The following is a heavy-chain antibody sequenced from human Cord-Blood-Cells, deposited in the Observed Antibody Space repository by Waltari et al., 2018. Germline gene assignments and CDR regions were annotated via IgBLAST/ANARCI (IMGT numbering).Heavy chain of an antibody. CDR2: IYYSGST. CDR3: ARQVDFWSGYPDAFDI. CDR1: GGSISSYY. Sequence: QVQLQESGPGLVKPSETLSLTCTVSGGSISSYYWSWIRQPPGKGLEWIGYIYYSGSTNYHPSLKSRVTISVDTSKNQFSLKLSSVTAADTAVYYCARQVDFWSGYPDAFDIWGQGTMVTVSS. V-gene: IGHV4-59*01. J-gene: IGHJ3*02. D-gene: IGHD3-3*01.